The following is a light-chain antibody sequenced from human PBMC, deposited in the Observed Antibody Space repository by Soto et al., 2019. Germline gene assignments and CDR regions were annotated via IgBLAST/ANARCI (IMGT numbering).Light chain of an antibody. CDR2: EVS. CDR3: SSYAGSNNVI. J-gene: IGLJ2*01. V-gene: IGLV2-8*01. Sequence: QSVLTQPPSASGSPGQSVTISCTGTSSDVGGYNYVSWYQQHPGKAPKHMIYEVSERPSGVPDRFSGSKSGNTASLTVSGLQAEDEADYYCSSYAGSNNVIFGGGTKLTVL. CDR1: SSDVGGYNY.